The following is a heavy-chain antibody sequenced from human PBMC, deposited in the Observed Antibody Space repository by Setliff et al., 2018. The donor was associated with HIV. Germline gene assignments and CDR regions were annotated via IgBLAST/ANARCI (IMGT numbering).Heavy chain of an antibody. Sequence: PGGSLRLSCAASGFTFSSFGMHWVRQAPGKGLEWVSFIQYDGSNKYYAESVKGRFTISRDNSKSTLYLQMNSLRAEDTAVYYCARDRYSGSSTDYWGQGTLVTVSS. CDR1: GFTFSSFG. CDR2: IQYDGSNK. V-gene: IGHV3-30*02. D-gene: IGHD1-26*01. CDR3: ARDRYSGSSTDY. J-gene: IGHJ4*02.